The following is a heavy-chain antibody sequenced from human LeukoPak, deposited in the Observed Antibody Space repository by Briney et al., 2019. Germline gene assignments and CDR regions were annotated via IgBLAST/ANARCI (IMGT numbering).Heavy chain of an antibody. J-gene: IGHJ4*02. V-gene: IGHV6-1*01. CDR1: GDSVSSNSAA. CDR3: ARERSSWYYLDY. Sequence: SQTLSLTCAISGDSVSSNSAAWNWIRQSPSRGLEWLGRIYYRSKWHNDYAVSVRSRITINPDTSKNQFSLQLNPVTPEDTAVYFCARERSSWYYLDYWGQGMLVTVSS. CDR2: IYYRSKWHN. D-gene: IGHD6-13*01.